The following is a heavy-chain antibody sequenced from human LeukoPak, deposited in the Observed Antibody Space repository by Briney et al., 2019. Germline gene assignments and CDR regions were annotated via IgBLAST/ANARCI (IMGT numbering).Heavy chain of an antibody. Sequence: PGGSLRLSCVASGFPFSSYWMTWVRQAPGKGLILVSVISGSGSTTYYTDSVKGRFTISRDTSKNTLYLQMNSLRVEDTTVYYCVKTGTNWYFDLWGRGTLVTVSS. J-gene: IGHJ2*01. CDR1: GFPFSSYW. CDR2: ISGSGSTT. D-gene: IGHD1-7*01. CDR3: VKTGTNWYFDL. V-gene: IGHV3-23*01.